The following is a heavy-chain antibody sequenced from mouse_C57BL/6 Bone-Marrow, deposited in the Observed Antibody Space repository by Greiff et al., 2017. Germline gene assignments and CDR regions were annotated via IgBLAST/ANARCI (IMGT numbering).Heavy chain of an antibody. J-gene: IGHJ2*01. V-gene: IGHV5-17*01. Sequence: EVKLVESGGGLVKPGGSLKLSCAASGFTFSDYGMHWVRQAPEKGLEWVAYISSGSSTIYYADTVKGRYTISRDNPKNTLFLQMTSLRTEDTAMYYCARTGYYDYFDYWGQGTTLTVSS. D-gene: IGHD2-3*01. CDR2: ISSGSSTI. CDR3: ARTGYYDYFDY. CDR1: GFTFSDYG.